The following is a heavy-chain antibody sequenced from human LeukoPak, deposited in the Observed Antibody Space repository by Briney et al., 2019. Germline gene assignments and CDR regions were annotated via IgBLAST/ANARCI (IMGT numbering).Heavy chain of an antibody. J-gene: IGHJ4*02. CDR3: ARESDSSGWYDY. Sequence: GGSLRLSCAAPGFNFDDYALHWVRQAPRKGLEWVSLINGDGGSTFYADSVKGRFTISRDNSKNSLYLQMSSLRSEDTALYYCARESDSSGWYDYWGQGTLVTVSS. CDR1: GFNFDDYA. V-gene: IGHV3-43*02. D-gene: IGHD6-19*01. CDR2: INGDGGST.